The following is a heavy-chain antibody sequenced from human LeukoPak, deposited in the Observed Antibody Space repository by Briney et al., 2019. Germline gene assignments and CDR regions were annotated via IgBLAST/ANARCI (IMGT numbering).Heavy chain of an antibody. V-gene: IGHV1-2*02. CDR1: GYTLTGYY. CDR2: INPNSGGT. J-gene: IGHJ4*02. CDR3: ARDLGAMVRGVILRSDYFDY. Sequence: ASVKVSCKASGYTLTGYYMHWVLQAPGQGLEWMGWINPNSGGTNYAQKFQGRVTMTRDTSISTAYMELSRLRSDDTAVYYCARDLGAMVRGVILRSDYFDYWGQGTLVTASS. D-gene: IGHD3-10*01.